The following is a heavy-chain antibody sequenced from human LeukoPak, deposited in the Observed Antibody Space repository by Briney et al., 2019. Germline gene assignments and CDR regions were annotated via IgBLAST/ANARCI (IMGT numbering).Heavy chain of an antibody. CDR1: GFIFSDHF. CDR2: SRNKAYSYTT. V-gene: IGHV3-72*01. Sequence: PGGSLRLSCAASGFIFSDHFMDWVRQAPGKGLEWVGRSRNKAYSYTTEYAASVKGRFTISRDESKNSLYLQMNSLKTEDTAVYYCARDYYGSNTYYLDYWGQGTLVTVSS. CDR3: ARDYYGSNTYYLDY. D-gene: IGHD3-10*01. J-gene: IGHJ4*02.